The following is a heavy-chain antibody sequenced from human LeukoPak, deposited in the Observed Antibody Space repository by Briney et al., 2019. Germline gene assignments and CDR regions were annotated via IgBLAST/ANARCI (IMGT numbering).Heavy chain of an antibody. CDR2: ISGSGGST. J-gene: IGHJ5*02. CDR3: ATRDGTTGWFDP. D-gene: IGHD4-11*01. Sequence: PGGSLRLSCAASGFTFSSYAMSWVRQAPGNGLEWVSAISGSGGSTYYADSVKGRFTISRDNSKNALYLQMNSLRAEDTAVYYCATRDGTTGWFDPWGQGTLVTVSS. V-gene: IGHV3-23*01. CDR1: GFTFSSYA.